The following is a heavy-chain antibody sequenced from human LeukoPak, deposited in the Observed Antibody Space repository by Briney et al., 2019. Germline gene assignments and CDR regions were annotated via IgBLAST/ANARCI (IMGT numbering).Heavy chain of an antibody. CDR1: GFTFSSYS. Sequence: GGSLRLSCAAPGFTFSSYSMNWVRQAPGKGLEWVSSISSSSSYIYYADSVKGRFTISRDNAKNSLYLQMNSLRAEDTAVYYCARVFVVVTADYYYGMDVWGKGTTVTVSS. J-gene: IGHJ6*04. CDR2: ISSSSSYI. D-gene: IGHD2-21*02. CDR3: ARVFVVVTADYYYGMDV. V-gene: IGHV3-21*01.